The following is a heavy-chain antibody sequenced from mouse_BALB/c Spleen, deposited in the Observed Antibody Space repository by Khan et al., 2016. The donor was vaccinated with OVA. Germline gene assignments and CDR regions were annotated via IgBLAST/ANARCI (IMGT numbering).Heavy chain of an antibody. J-gene: IGHJ2*01. CDR3: ASDRIDY. V-gene: IGHV1-7*01. CDR2: INPTSGYT. Sequence: QVQLKESGAELAKPGASVKMSCKASGYTFHTYWMHWVKQRPGQGLEWIGYINPTSGYTDYNEKFKDRATLSADKSSSTAYMQLSSLTSEDSAVYYCASDRIDYWGQGTTLTVSS. CDR1: GYTFHTYW.